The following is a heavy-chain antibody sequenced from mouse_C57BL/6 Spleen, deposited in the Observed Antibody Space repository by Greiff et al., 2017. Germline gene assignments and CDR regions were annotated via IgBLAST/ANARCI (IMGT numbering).Heavy chain of an antibody. V-gene: IGHV1-15*01. CDR3: TRKHYGSSPAWFAY. CDR2: IDPETGGT. J-gene: IGHJ3*01. D-gene: IGHD1-1*01. Sequence: VKLQESGAELVRPGASVTLSCKASGYTFTDYEMHWVKQTPVHGLEWIGAIDPETGGTAYNQKFKGKAILTADKSSSTAYMELRSLTSEDSAVYYCTRKHYGSSPAWFAYWGQGTLVTVSA. CDR1: GYTFTDYE.